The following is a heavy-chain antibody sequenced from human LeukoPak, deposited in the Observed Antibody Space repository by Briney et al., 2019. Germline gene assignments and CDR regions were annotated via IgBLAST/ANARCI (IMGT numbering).Heavy chain of an antibody. D-gene: IGHD6-13*01. CDR1: GFTFSSYG. J-gene: IGHJ4*02. CDR2: ISYDGSNK. Sequence: GGSLRLSCAASGFTFSSYGMHWVRQAPGKGLEWVAGISYDGSNKYYVDAVKGRFTISRDNSKNTLYLQMNSLRPEDTAVYYCAKEGYSSSWYQGYYFDYWGQGTLVTVSS. V-gene: IGHV3-30*18. CDR3: AKEGYSSSWYQGYYFDY.